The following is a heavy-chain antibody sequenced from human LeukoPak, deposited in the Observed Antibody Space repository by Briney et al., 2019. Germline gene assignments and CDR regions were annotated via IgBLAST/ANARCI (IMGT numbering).Heavy chain of an antibody. Sequence: GGSLRLSCAASAFTFSSYPMTWVRQAPGKGLEWVSSITGSGDTTYYADSVKGRFTISRDNSKNTLYLQMNSLRDEDTAVYYCAIVWELPGYWGQGTLVTVSS. CDR2: ITGSGDTT. J-gene: IGHJ4*02. CDR3: AIVWELPGY. D-gene: IGHD1-26*01. V-gene: IGHV3-23*01. CDR1: AFTFSSYP.